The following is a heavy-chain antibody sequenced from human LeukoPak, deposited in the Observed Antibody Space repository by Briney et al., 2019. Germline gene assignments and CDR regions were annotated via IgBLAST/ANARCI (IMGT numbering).Heavy chain of an antibody. D-gene: IGHD3-22*01. CDR1: GDSISSMNYY. Sequence: PSETLSLTCTVSGDSISSMNYYWGWIRQPPGQGLEWIGSIHYSGNTYHNPSLKSRVTVSVDTSKNQFSLKVNSVTAADTAVYYCARLNDYDSSGYYYGWWGQGTLVTVSS. CDR3: ARLNDYDSSGYYYGW. CDR2: IHYSGNT. V-gene: IGHV4-39*01. J-gene: IGHJ4*02.